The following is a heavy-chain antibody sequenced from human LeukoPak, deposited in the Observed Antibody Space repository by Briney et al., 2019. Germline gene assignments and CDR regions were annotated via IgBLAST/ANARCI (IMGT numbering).Heavy chain of an antibody. J-gene: IGHJ5*02. CDR3: ARDEQDSSSWYARWFDP. Sequence: SVTVSCTASGGTFSSYSISWVRQAPGQGLEWMGGIIPIFNTAHYAQTFQGRVTITADESTSTAYMELNSLRSEDTAVYYCARDEQDSSSWYARWFDPWGQGTLVTVSS. CDR1: GGTFSSYS. CDR2: IIPIFNTA. D-gene: IGHD6-13*01. V-gene: IGHV1-69*01.